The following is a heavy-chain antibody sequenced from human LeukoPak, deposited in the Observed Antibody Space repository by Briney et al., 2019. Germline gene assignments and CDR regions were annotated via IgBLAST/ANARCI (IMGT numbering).Heavy chain of an antibody. V-gene: IGHV4-34*01. J-gene: IGHJ6*04. Sequence: SETLSLTFAVYGGSFSGYYWSWIRQPPGKGLEWIGESNHSGSTNYNPSLKSRVTISVDTSKNQFSLKLSSVTAADTAVYYCARGRVDRQWLVRPPYYYYYGMDVWGKGTTVTVSS. CDR3: ARGRVDRQWLVRPPYYYYYGMDV. CDR1: GGSFSGYY. D-gene: IGHD6-19*01. CDR2: SNHSGST.